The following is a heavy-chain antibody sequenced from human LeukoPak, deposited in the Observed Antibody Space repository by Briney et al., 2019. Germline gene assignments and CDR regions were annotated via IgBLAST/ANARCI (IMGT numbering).Heavy chain of an antibody. CDR1: GGSISRYY. J-gene: IGHJ4*02. V-gene: IGHV4-59*01. CDR3: AFVSIAAAGTDY. Sequence: RTSETLSLTCTVSGGSISRYYWSWIRQPPGKGLEWIGYIYSSGSTSYNPSLKSRVTISVDTSKNQSSLKLSSVTAADTAVYYCAFVSIAAAGTDYWGQGTLVTVSS. D-gene: IGHD6-13*01. CDR2: IYSSGST.